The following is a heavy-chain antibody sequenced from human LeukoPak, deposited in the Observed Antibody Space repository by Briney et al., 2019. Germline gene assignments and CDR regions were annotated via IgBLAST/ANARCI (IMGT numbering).Heavy chain of an antibody. CDR3: AREPLSSHDYGGHYWYFDL. D-gene: IGHD4/OR15-4a*01. V-gene: IGHV1-8*01. Sequence: ASVKVSCKASGYTFTSYDINWVRQATGQGLEWMGWMNPNSGNTGYAQKFQGRVTMTRNTSISTAYMELSSLRSEDTAVYYCAREPLSSHDYGGHYWYFDLWGRGTLVTVSS. CDR2: MNPNSGNT. J-gene: IGHJ2*01. CDR1: GYTFTSYD.